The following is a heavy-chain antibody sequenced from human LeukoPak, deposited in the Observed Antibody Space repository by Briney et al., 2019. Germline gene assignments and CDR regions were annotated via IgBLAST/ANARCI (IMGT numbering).Heavy chain of an antibody. CDR1: GFTFGDYV. D-gene: IGHD6-13*01. CDR2: IKTKPYGGTA. Sequence: PGGSLRLSRSASGFTFGDYVMSWFRQAPGKGLEWVGFIKTKPYGGTAEYAASVKSRFTISRDDSKSIAYLQMNSLKTEDTATYYCTRVIFSSSWYPFDYWGQGTLVTVSS. J-gene: IGHJ4*02. CDR3: TRVIFSSSWYPFDY. V-gene: IGHV3-49*03.